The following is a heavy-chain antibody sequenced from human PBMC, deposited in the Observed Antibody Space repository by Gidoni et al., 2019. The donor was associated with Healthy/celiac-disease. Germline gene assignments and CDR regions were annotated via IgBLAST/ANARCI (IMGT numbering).Heavy chain of an antibody. CDR1: GFTFSSYA. J-gene: IGHJ4*02. Sequence: EVQLLESGGGLVQPGGSLRLSCAASGFTFSSYAMSWVRQAPGKGLEWVSAISGSGGSTYYADSVKGRFTIFRDNSKNTLYLQMNSLRAEDTAVYYCAKARVVAAAGTRCYFDYWGQGTLVTVSS. CDR3: AKARVVAAAGTRCYFDY. V-gene: IGHV3-23*01. CDR2: ISGSGGST. D-gene: IGHD6-13*01.